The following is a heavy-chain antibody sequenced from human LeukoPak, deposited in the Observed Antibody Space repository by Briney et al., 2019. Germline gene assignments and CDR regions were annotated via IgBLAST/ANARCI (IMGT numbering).Heavy chain of an antibody. Sequence: SETLSLTCTVSGGSISTYYWTWIRQSAGKGLEWIGRIYTSGSANYNPSLKSRVTMSVDTSKNQFSLKLSSVTAADTAVYYCAREDYDSSEIDYWGQGTLVTVSS. D-gene: IGHD3-22*01. CDR1: GGSISTYY. V-gene: IGHV4-4*07. CDR3: AREDYDSSEIDY. J-gene: IGHJ4*02. CDR2: IYTSGSA.